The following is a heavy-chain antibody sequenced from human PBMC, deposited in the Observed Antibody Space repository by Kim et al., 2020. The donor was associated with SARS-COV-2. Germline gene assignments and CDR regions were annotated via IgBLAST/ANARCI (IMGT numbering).Heavy chain of an antibody. V-gene: IGHV5-51*01. J-gene: IGHJ4*02. CDR2: IYPGDSDT. Sequence: GESLKISCKGSGYSFTSYWIGWVRQMPGKGLEWMGIIYPGDSDTRYSPSFQGQVTISADKSISTAYLQWSSLKASDTAMYYCARHFYGGNSPYYFDYWGQGTLVTVSS. CDR3: ARHFYGGNSPYYFDY. CDR1: GYSFTSYW. D-gene: IGHD4-17*01.